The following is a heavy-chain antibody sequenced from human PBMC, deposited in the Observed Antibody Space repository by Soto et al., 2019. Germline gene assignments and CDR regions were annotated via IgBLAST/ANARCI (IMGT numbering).Heavy chain of an antibody. Sequence: ASVKVSCKASGYTLTGYYRHWVRQAPGQGLEWMGWINPNSGGTNYAQKFQGWVTMTRDTSVSTAYMELSRLRSDDTAVYYCARDPVRIAVAGTPPRTFDYWGQGTLLTVSS. V-gene: IGHV1-2*04. D-gene: IGHD6-19*01. CDR2: INPNSGGT. CDR3: ARDPVRIAVAGTPPRTFDY. CDR1: GYTLTGYY. J-gene: IGHJ4*02.